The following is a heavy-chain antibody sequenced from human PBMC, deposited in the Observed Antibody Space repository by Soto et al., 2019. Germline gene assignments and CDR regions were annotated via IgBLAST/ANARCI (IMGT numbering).Heavy chain of an antibody. J-gene: IGHJ4*02. Sequence: GASVKVSCKASGYTFTSYYMHWVRQAPGQGLEWMGIINPSGGSTSYAQKFQGRVTMTRDTSISTAYMELSSLTSEDTAVYYCARGPKGMIDYWGQGTLVTVSS. V-gene: IGHV1-46*01. CDR2: INPSGGST. CDR3: ARGPKGMIDY. CDR1: GYTFTSYY.